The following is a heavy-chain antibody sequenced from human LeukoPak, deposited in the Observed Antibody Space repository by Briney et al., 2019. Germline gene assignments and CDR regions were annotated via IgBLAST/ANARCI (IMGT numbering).Heavy chain of an antibody. Sequence: GGSPRLSCAASGFTFSSYGMHWVRQAPGKGLEWVAVIWYDGSNKYYADSVKGRFTISRDNSKNTLYLQMNSLRAEDTAVYYCAKTGYSSSWYWDYYYYMDVWGKGTTVTVSS. J-gene: IGHJ6*03. D-gene: IGHD6-13*01. CDR1: GFTFSSYG. V-gene: IGHV3-33*06. CDR2: IWYDGSNK. CDR3: AKTGYSSSWYWDYYYYMDV.